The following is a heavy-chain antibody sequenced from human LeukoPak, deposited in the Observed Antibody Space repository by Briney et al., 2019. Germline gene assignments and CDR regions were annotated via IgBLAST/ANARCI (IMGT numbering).Heavy chain of an antibody. CDR1: GFTFSSYG. Sequence: GGSLRLSCAASGFTFSSYGMHWVRQAPGKGLEWVAVISYDGSNKYYADSVKGRFTISRDNSKNTLYLQMNSLGAEDTAVYYCARKMATVTTGYLDYWGQGTLVTVSS. CDR2: ISYDGSNK. D-gene: IGHD4-11*01. CDR3: ARKMATVTTGYLDY. J-gene: IGHJ4*02. V-gene: IGHV3-30*03.